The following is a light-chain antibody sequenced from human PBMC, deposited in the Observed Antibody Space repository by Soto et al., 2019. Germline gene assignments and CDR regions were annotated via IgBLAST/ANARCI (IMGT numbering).Light chain of an antibody. J-gene: IGKJ2*01. V-gene: IGKV2-28*01. CDR3: MQALQAPYT. CDR2: LGS. CDR1: QSLLHGSGYNF. Sequence: DIVMTQSPLSLPVTRGEPASISCRSSQSLLHGSGYNFLDWYLQKPGQSPQLLIYLGSNRASGVLDRFSGTGSGTDFTLKISRVEAEDVEVYYCMQALQAPYTFGRGTKLEIK.